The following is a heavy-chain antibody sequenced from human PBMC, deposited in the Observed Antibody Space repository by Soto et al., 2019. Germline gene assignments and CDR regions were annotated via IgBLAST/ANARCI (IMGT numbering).Heavy chain of an antibody. V-gene: IGHV4-31*01. CDR3: ARESSPLGYCSSTSCFGFDP. CDR1: GGSISSGGYY. Sequence: QVQLQESGPGLVKPSQTLSLTCTVSGGSISSGGYYWSWIRQHPGKGLEWIGYIYYSGSTYYNPSLKSLVTISVDTSKNQFSLKLSSVTAADTAVYYCARESSPLGYCSSTSCFGFDPWGQGTLVTVSS. D-gene: IGHD2-2*01. CDR2: IYYSGST. J-gene: IGHJ5*02.